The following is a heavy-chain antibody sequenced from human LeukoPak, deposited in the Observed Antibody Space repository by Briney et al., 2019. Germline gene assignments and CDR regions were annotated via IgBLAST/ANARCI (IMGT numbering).Heavy chain of an antibody. CDR1: GFTFSNAW. CDR3: AKARSSSSPSFFDY. Sequence: PGGSLRLSCAASGFTFSNAWMSWVRQAPGKGLEWVSGISWNSGSIGYADSVKGRFTISRDNAKNSLYLQMNSLRAEDMALYYCAKARSSSSPSFFDYWGQGTLVTVSS. J-gene: IGHJ4*02. D-gene: IGHD6-6*01. V-gene: IGHV3-9*03. CDR2: ISWNSGSI.